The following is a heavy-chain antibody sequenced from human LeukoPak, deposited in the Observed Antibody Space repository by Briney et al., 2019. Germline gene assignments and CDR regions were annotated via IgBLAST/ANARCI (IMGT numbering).Heavy chain of an antibody. V-gene: IGHV5-51*01. J-gene: IGHJ4*02. Sequence: PGESLKISCKGSGYSFTSYWIGWVRQMPGKGLEWMGIIYPGDSDTRYSPSFQGQVTISADKSISTAYLQWSSLKASDTAMYYCARHHAKWLQPTIPPDYWGQGTLVTVSS. D-gene: IGHD5-24*01. CDR3: ARHHAKWLQPTIPPDY. CDR1: GYSFTSYW. CDR2: IYPGDSDT.